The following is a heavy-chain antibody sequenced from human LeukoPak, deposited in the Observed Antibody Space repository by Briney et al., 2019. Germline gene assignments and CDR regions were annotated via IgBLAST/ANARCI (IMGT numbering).Heavy chain of an antibody. CDR2: ISSSGSTI. Sequence: RGSLRLSCAASGFTFSSYEMNWVRQAPGKGLEWVSYISSSGSTIYYADSVKGRFTISRDNAKNSLYLQMNSLRAEDTAVYYCARGPLDSFDIWGQGTMVTVSS. CDR3: ARGPLDSFDI. CDR1: GFTFSSYE. J-gene: IGHJ3*02. V-gene: IGHV3-48*03.